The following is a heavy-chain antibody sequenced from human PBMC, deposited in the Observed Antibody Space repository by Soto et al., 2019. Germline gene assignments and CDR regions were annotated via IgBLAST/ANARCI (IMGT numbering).Heavy chain of an antibody. CDR1: GFTFDKVW. J-gene: IGHJ4*02. CDR2: IKSKTDGGTT. V-gene: IGHV3-15*07. D-gene: IGHD1-26*01. CDR3: TRCRDDLLY. Sequence: EVQLVESGGGLVKPGGSLRLSCAVSGFTFDKVWMNWVRQAPGKGLEWVGRIKSKTDGGTTDYAAPVKGRFTISSDESKNMLYLQMNNLKTEDTGMYFCTRCRDDLLYWGQGTLVTVSS.